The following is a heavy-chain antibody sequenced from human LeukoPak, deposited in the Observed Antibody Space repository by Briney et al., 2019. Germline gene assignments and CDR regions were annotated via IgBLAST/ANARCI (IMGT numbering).Heavy chain of an antibody. CDR2: ISTSSSYI. J-gene: IGHJ3*02. CDR3: ARDRRDPVVGNDAFDI. V-gene: IGHV3-21*01. CDR1: RFTFRNYE. Sequence: PGGSLRLSCAASRFTFRNYEMNWVRQSPGKGLEWVSSISTSSSYIYYADSVKGRFTISRDNAKNSLYLQMNSLRAEDTAVYYCARDRRDPVVGNDAFDIWGQGTMVTVSS. D-gene: IGHD1-26*01.